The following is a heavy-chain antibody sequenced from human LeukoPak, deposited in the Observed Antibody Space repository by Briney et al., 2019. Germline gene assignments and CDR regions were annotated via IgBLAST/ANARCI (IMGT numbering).Heavy chain of an antibody. D-gene: IGHD2-15*01. V-gene: IGHV3-15*01. J-gene: IGHJ4*02. CDR1: GFSFNDAW. CDR3: TTDPHSGYCSGVSCYPYDY. Sequence: GGSLRLSCAASGFSFNDAWMSWVLQAPGKGLEWVGRIKSDTDGETTDYAAPVKGRFTISRDDSRNTLYLQMTTLKTEDTALYYCTTDPHSGYCSGVSCYPYDYWGQGTLVTVSS. CDR2: IKSDTDGETT.